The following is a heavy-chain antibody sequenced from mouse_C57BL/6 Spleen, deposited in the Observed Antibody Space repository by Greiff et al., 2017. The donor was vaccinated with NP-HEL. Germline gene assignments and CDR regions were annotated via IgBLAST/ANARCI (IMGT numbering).Heavy chain of an antibody. CDR2: IDPSDSYT. CDR1: GYTFTSYW. Sequence: QVQLQQPGAELVMPGASVKLSCKASGYTFTSYWMHWVKQRPGQGLEWIGEIDPSDSYTNYNQKFKGKSTLTVDKSSITAYMQLSSLTSEDSAVYYCARLGRDAMDYWGQGPSVTVSS. CDR3: ARLGRDAMDY. D-gene: IGHD4-1*01. J-gene: IGHJ4*01. V-gene: IGHV1-69*01.